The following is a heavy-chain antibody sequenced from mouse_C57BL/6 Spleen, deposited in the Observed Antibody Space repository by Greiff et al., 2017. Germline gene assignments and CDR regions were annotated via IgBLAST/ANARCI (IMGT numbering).Heavy chain of an antibody. Sequence: EVMLVESGGGLVKPGGSLKLSCAASGFTFSSYAMSWVRQTPEKRLEWVATISDGSSYTNYPENVKGRFTLSRDNAKNNLYLQMSHLKTEDTAMYYCTKDRDNGSSYVYSFDYWGQGTTLTVSS. CDR2: ISDGSSYT. CDR3: TKDRDNGSSYVYSFDY. D-gene: IGHD1-1*01. J-gene: IGHJ2*01. CDR1: GFTFSSYA. V-gene: IGHV5-4*01.